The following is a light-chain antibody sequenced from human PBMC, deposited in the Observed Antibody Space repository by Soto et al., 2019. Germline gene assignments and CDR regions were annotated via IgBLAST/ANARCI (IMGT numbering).Light chain of an antibody. Sequence: QSVLTQPASMSGPPGQSITISCTGTSSDIGRYNFVSWYQHHPGKAPKLIIYEATKRPSGVSYRFSDSKSGNTASLTISGLQAEDEADYYCTSYTITSPYVFGTGTKVTVL. J-gene: IGLJ1*01. CDR2: EAT. CDR1: SSDIGRYNF. V-gene: IGLV2-14*01. CDR3: TSYTITSPYV.